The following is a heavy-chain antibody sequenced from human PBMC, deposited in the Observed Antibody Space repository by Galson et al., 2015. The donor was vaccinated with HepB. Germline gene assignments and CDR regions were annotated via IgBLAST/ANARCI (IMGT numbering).Heavy chain of an antibody. V-gene: IGHV3-23*01. J-gene: IGHJ4*02. Sequence: SLRLSCAASGFTFSSYAMSWVRQAPGKGLEWVSAITGSGGGTYYADSVKGRFTISRDNSENTLYLHMNSLRADDTAVYYCTKGDGGYYEIDYWGQGALVSVSS. CDR3: TKGDGGYYEIDY. CDR1: GFTFSSYA. CDR2: ITGSGGGT. D-gene: IGHD1-26*01.